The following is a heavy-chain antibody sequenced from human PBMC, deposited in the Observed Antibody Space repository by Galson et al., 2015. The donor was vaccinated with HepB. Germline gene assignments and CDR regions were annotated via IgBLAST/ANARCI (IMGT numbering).Heavy chain of an antibody. Sequence: SETLSLTCTVSGGSISSYYWSWIRQPPGKGLEWIGYIYYSGSTNYNPSLKSRVTISVDTSKNQFSLKLSSVTAADTAVYYCARDGADDFWSGYYTGFDPWGQGTLVTVSS. CDR2: IYYSGST. J-gene: IGHJ5*02. CDR3: ARDGADDFWSGYYTGFDP. V-gene: IGHV4-59*01. D-gene: IGHD3-3*01. CDR1: GGSISSYY.